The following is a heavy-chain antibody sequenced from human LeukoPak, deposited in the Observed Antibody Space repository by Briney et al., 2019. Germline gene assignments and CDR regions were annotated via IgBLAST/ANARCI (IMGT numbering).Heavy chain of an antibody. CDR2: ISSSSSYI. Sequence: GGSLGLSCAASGFTFSSYSMNWVRQAPGKGLEWVSSISSSSSYIYYADSVKGRFTISRDNAKNSLYLQMNSLRAEDTAVYYCAASWGDCSSTSCYGNWFDPWGQGTLVTVSS. CDR3: AASWGDCSSTSCYGNWFDP. CDR1: GFTFSSYS. V-gene: IGHV3-21*01. J-gene: IGHJ5*02. D-gene: IGHD2-2*01.